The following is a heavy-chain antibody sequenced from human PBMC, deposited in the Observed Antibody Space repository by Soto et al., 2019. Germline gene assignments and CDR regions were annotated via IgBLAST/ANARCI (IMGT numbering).Heavy chain of an antibody. CDR3: AIPYRSGGSCYSNFGY. CDR1: GYTFTSYG. D-gene: IGHD2-15*01. Sequence: ASVKVSCKASGYTFTSYGISWVRQAPGQGLEWMGWISAYNGNTNYAQKLQGRVTMTTDTSTSTAYMELRSLRSDDTAVYYCAIPYRSGGSCYSNFGYWGQGTLVTVSS. V-gene: IGHV1-18*01. CDR2: ISAYNGNT. J-gene: IGHJ4*02.